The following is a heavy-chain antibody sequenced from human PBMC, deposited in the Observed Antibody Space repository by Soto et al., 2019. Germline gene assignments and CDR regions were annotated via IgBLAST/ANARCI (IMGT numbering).Heavy chain of an antibody. CDR2: IIPIFGTA. CDR1: GGTFSSYA. D-gene: IGHD6-19*01. CDR3: AHMGKQWLVTGVAFDI. V-gene: IGHV1-69*12. J-gene: IGHJ3*02. Sequence: QVQLVQSGAEVKKPGSSVKVSCKASGGTFSSYAISWVRQAPGQGLEWMGGIIPIFGTANYAQKFQGRVTITADESTNXAYMELSRLRPENTAVYYCAHMGKQWLVTGVAFDIWGQGTMVTVSS.